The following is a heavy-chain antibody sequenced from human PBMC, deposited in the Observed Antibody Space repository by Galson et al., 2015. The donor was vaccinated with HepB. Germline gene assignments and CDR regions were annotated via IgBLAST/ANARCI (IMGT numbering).Heavy chain of an antibody. Sequence: GDSVSSNTAAWNWVRQSPSRGLEWLGRTYYRSQWYYHYAGFVKSRIIVNPDTSVNHFSLQLNSVTPEDTAVYYCARAVDGEGRGGFDIWGLGTMVTVSS. CDR3: ARAVDGEGRGGFDI. V-gene: IGHV6-1*01. D-gene: IGHD6-19*01. J-gene: IGHJ3*02. CDR1: GDSVSSNTAA. CDR2: TYYRSQWYY.